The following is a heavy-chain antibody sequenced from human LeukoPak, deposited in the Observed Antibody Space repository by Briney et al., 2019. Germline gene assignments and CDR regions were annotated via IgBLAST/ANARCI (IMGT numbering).Heavy chain of an antibody. J-gene: IGHJ4*02. CDR2: LSRSGINI. CDR3: ARAHHRRVYDYVWGSYPY. D-gene: IGHD3-16*02. Sequence: GGSLRLSCAASGFTFSSYEMNWVRQAPGKGLEWVSYLSRSGINIYYADSVKGRFTISRDNAKNSLYLQMNSLRAEDTAVYYGARAHHRRVYDYVWGSYPYWGQGTLVTVSS. V-gene: IGHV3-48*03. CDR1: GFTFSSYE.